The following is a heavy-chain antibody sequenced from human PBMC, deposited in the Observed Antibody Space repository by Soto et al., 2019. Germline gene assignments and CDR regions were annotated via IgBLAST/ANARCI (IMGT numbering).Heavy chain of an antibody. V-gene: IGHV1-46*01. CDR1: GYTFTYYH. Sequence: ASVKVSCKASGYTFTYYHVHWVRQAPGQGLVLMGIINPYGRDTTYAQKFQGRVTMTRDTSTSTVYMELSSLRSEDTALYYCARAPCNSGVLFYLNYWGQGALVTVYS. CDR2: INPYGRDT. J-gene: IGHJ4*02. D-gene: IGHD2-8*01. CDR3: ARAPCNSGVLFYLNY.